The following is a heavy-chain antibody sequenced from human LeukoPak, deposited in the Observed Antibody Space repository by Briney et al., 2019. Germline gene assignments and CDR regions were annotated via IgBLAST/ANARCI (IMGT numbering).Heavy chain of an antibody. CDR1: GFTFSRYA. J-gene: IGHJ4*02. CDR2: INDNGGRT. D-gene: IGHD1-26*01. V-gene: IGHV3-64D*09. CDR3: VKDVGGSYAFDY. Sequence: GGSLRLSCSASGFTFSRYAMHWVRQAPGKGLEYVSGINDNGGRTHYGDSVKGGFSISRDNSKNTLHLQMSTLRAEDTALYYCVKDVGGSYAFDYWGQGILVTVAS.